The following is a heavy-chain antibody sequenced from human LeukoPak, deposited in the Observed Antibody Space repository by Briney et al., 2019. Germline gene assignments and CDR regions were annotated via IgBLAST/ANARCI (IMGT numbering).Heavy chain of an antibody. CDR2: IKHSGST. CDR1: GGSFSGYY. V-gene: IGHV4-34*01. CDR3: ARGLVGYSYGYYFDY. Sequence: PSETLSLTCAVSGGSFSGYYWSWIRQPPGKGLEWIGEIKHSGSTNYNPSLMSGVSTSADTTTNQSSLMLSTVTAADTAVCYCARGLVGYSYGYYFDYWAKGTRVTVSS. J-gene: IGHJ4*02. D-gene: IGHD5-18*01.